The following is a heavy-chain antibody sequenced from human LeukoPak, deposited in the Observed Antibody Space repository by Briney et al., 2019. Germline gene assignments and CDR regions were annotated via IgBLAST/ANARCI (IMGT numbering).Heavy chain of an antibody. CDR1: GGSIKTYY. J-gene: IGHJ6*02. CDR3: ARATNVDYFYYYGMDV. D-gene: IGHD1-14*01. V-gene: IGHV4-59*01. CDR2: ICDSGIT. Sequence: SETLSLTCTVSGGSIKTYYWSWIRQPPGKGLEWIGYICDSGITTYNPSLKSRVTISIDTSKNQFSLKLSSVTAADTAMYYCARATNVDYFYYYGMDVWGQGTTVTVSS.